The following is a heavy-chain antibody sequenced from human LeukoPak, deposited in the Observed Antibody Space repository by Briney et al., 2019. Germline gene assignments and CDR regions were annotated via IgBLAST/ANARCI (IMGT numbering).Heavy chain of an antibody. CDR1: GYTFTSYG. CDR3: ARDVWPYCAGPNCYLVSDR. CDR2: ISAYSGNT. V-gene: IGHV1-18*01. Sequence: ASVKVSCKASGYTFTSYGISWVRQAPGQGLEWMAWISAYSGNTNYAQKLQGRVTLTTETSTSTAYMEVRSLRSDDTAVYYCARDVWPYCAGPNCYLVSDRWGQGTLVSVSS. J-gene: IGHJ5*02. D-gene: IGHD2-2*01.